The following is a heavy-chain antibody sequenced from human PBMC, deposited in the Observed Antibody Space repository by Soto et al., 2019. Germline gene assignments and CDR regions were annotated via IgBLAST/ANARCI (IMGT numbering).Heavy chain of an antibody. CDR1: GYTFTSYG. CDR3: ARMTTAGYYYYYYGMDV. J-gene: IGHJ6*02. Sequence: ASVKVSCKASGYTFTSYGINWVRQATGQGLEWMGWMNPNSGNTGYAQKFQGRVTMTRNTSISTAYMELSSLRSEDTAVYYCARMTTAGYYYYYYGMDVWGQGTTVT. CDR2: MNPNSGNT. D-gene: IGHD4-17*01. V-gene: IGHV1-8*01.